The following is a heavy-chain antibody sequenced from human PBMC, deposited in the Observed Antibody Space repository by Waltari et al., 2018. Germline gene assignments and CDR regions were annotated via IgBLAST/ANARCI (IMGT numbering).Heavy chain of an antibody. V-gene: IGHV4-38-2*01. Sequence: QVQLQESAPGLVKPSASLSLTCAVSGYSISSGYYWGWSRQPPGKGLEWIGSIYHSGSTYYNPSLKSRVTISVDTSKNQFSLKLSSVTAADTAVYYCARHRSSSWYEGWGQGTLVTVSS. CDR3: ARHRSSSWYEG. CDR1: GYSISSGYY. J-gene: IGHJ4*02. CDR2: IYHSGST. D-gene: IGHD6-13*01.